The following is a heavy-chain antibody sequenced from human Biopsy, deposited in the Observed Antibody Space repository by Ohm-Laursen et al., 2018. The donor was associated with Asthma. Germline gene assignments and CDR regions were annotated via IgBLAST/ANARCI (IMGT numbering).Heavy chain of an antibody. CDR1: EFSVSSSY. J-gene: IGHJ6*02. CDR2: IYNDGRA. Sequence: GSLRLSCSASEFSVSSSYMSWVRQAPGKGLEWVSVIYNDGRAYYADSVKGRFTVSRDNSKNTLFPQMNSLRAEDTAVYYCTRTTTVTTTYAMDVWGRGTTVTVSS. CDR3: TRTTTVTTTYAMDV. D-gene: IGHD4-17*01. V-gene: IGHV3-53*01.